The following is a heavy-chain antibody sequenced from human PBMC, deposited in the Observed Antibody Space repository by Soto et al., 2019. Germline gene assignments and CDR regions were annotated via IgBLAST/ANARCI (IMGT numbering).Heavy chain of an antibody. J-gene: IGHJ3*02. V-gene: IGHV4-59*01. D-gene: IGHD3-22*01. CDR3: ARQRKDYYESSWYAFDI. CDR1: GGSISSYY. CDR2: IYYSFST. Sequence: SETLSLTCTVPGGSISSYYWSWIRQPPVKGLELSGYIYYSFSTNYGPSVKSRFTIAVYACKNHFCLKLSSVTAADTSVYYCARQRKDYYESSWYAFDIWGQGTMVTVSS.